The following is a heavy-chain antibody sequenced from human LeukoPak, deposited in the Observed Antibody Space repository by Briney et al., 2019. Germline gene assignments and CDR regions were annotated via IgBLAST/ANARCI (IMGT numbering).Heavy chain of an antibody. Sequence: SETLSLTCAVYGGSFSGYYWSWIRQPPGKGLEWIGEINHSGSTNYNPSLKSRVTISVDTSKNQFSLKLSSVTAADTAVYYCARPRDYYDSSGYHDAFDIWGQGTMVTVSS. CDR3: ARPRDYYDSSGYHDAFDI. J-gene: IGHJ3*02. CDR2: INHSGST. V-gene: IGHV4-34*01. D-gene: IGHD3-22*01. CDR1: GGSFSGYY.